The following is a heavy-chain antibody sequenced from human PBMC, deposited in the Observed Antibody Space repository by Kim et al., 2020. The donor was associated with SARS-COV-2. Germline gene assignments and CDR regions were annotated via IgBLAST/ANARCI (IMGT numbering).Heavy chain of an antibody. CDR2: IYYSGST. J-gene: IGHJ4*02. V-gene: IGHV4-39*01. Sequence: SETLSLTCTVSGGSISSYYWGWIRQPPGKGLEWIGSIYYSGSTYYNPSLKSRVTISVDTSKNQFSLKLSSVTAADTTVYYCARLVLGYSYGQDWFDYWGQGTLVTVSS. CDR3: ARLVLGYSYGQDWFDY. D-gene: IGHD5-18*01. CDR1: GGSISSYY.